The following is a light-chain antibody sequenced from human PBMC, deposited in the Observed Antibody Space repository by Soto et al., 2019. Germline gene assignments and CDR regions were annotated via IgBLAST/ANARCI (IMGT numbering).Light chain of an antibody. Sequence: EIVMTQSPATLSVSPGERATLSCRASQSVSSNLAWYQQKPGQAPRLLIYGASTRATGIPARFSGSGSGTEFTLTISSLQSEDFAVYYCQQYNNWPPWTFGQGXKVXIK. CDR2: GAS. V-gene: IGKV3-15*01. CDR3: QQYNNWPPWT. J-gene: IGKJ1*01. CDR1: QSVSSN.